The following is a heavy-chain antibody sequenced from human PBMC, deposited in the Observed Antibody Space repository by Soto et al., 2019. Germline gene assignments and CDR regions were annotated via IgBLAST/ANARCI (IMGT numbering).Heavy chain of an antibody. J-gene: IGHJ3*02. Sequence: SETLSLTCTVSGGSISSYYWSWIRQPAGKGLEWIGRIYTSGSTNYNPSLKSRVTMSVDTSKNQFSLKLSSVTAADTAVYYCARDQDYYDSSGYGGDAFDIWGQGTMVTVSS. CDR3: ARDQDYYDSSGYGGDAFDI. CDR2: IYTSGST. CDR1: GGSISSYY. D-gene: IGHD3-22*01. V-gene: IGHV4-4*07.